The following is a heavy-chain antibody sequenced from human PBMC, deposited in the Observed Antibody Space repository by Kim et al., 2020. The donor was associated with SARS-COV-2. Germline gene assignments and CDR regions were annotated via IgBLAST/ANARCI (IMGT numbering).Heavy chain of an antibody. J-gene: IGHJ4*02. D-gene: IGHD5-18*01. V-gene: IGHV3-15*01. CDR1: GFTFSNAW. CDR2: IKSKTDGGTT. CDR3: TTGDVDTAMVTKYSGYYYDY. Sequence: GGSLRLSCAASGFTFSNAWMSWVRQAPGKGLEWVGRIKSKTDGGTTDYAAPVKGRFTISRDDSKNTLYLQMNSLKTEDTAVYYCTTGDVDTAMVTKYSGYYYDYWGQGTLVTVSS.